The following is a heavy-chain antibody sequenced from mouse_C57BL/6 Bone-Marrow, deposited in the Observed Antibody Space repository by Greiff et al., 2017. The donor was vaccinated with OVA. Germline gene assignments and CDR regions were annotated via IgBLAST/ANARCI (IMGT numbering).Heavy chain of an antibody. CDR2: ISSGGSYT. J-gene: IGHJ4*01. CDR3: ARHDYYGSSFLYYYAMDY. CDR1: GFTFSSYG. Sequence: EVQGVESGGDLVKPGGSLKLSCAASGFTFSSYGMSWVRQTPDKRLEWVATISSGGSYTYYPDSVKGRFTISRDNATNTLYLQMSSLKSEDTAMYYCARHDYYGSSFLYYYAMDYWGQGTSVTVSS. V-gene: IGHV5-6*01. D-gene: IGHD1-1*01.